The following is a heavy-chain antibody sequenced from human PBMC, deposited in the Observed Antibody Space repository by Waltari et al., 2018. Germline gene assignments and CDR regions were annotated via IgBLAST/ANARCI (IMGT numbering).Heavy chain of an antibody. CDR3: ATYIGASVGTAAFDV. CDR2: VSYSGTT. J-gene: IGHJ3*01. D-gene: IGHD5-12*01. Sequence: QLQLQESGPRLVRPSETLSLICRVSGVSITSNRHYWAWIRQSPGQGLEWIWTVSYSGTTYISPSLKSRVSVSRYTSKNQVSLILGSVTAADMAVYYCATYIGASVGTAAFDVWGQGTMVTVSS. CDR1: GVSITSNRHY. V-gene: IGHV4-39*01.